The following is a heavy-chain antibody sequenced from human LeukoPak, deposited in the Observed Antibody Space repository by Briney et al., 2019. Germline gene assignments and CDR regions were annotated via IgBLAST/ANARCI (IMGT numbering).Heavy chain of an antibody. D-gene: IGHD3-3*01. CDR1: GYTFTSYH. V-gene: IGHV1-46*01. J-gene: IGHJ4*02. CDR2: INPSGGTT. CDR3: ARGFYDFWSGDDY. Sequence: ASVKVSCKASGYTFTSYHMHWVRQAPGQGLEWMGIINPSGGTTNYAQKFRGRVTMTRDMSTSTVYVELSSLRSEDTAVYYCARGFYDFWSGDDYWGQGTLVTVSS.